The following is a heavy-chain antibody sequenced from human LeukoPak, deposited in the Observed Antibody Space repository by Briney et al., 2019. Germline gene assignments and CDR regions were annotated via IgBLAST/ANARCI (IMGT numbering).Heavy chain of an antibody. Sequence: PGGSLRLSCAASGFTFSSYEMNWVRQAPGKGLEWVSYISSSGSTIYYADSVRGRFTISRDNAKNSLYLQMNSLRVEDTAVYYCVRGAQFYGSGSYDYWGQGTLVAVSS. V-gene: IGHV3-48*03. CDR3: VRGAQFYGSGSYDY. J-gene: IGHJ4*02. CDR2: ISSSGSTI. D-gene: IGHD3-10*01. CDR1: GFTFSSYE.